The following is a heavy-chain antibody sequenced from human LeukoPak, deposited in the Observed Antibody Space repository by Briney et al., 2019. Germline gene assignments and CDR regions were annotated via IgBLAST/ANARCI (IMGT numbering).Heavy chain of an antibody. CDR2: ISHDGSVT. CDR3: ARDRDFILFDY. V-gene: IGHV3-74*01. CDR1: AFPFSTYV. Sequence: GGSLRLSCAASAFPFSTYVMHWVRHVPGKGLVWVSRISHDGSVTSYADSVKGRFTISRDNAKNTLYLQMNSLRAEDTAVYYCARDRDFILFDYWGQGALVTVAS. J-gene: IGHJ4*02. D-gene: IGHD2-21*01.